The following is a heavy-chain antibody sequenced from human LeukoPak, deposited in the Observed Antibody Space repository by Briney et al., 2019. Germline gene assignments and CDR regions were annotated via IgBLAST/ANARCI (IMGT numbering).Heavy chain of an antibody. Sequence: PGGSLRLSCAASGFTFSSYSMNWGRQAPGKGLEWVSSISSSSSYIYYADSVKGRFTISRDNAKNSLYLQMNSLRAEDTAVYYCARTYGSGIWWFDPWGQGTLVTVSS. CDR2: ISSSSSYI. CDR3: ARTYGSGIWWFDP. J-gene: IGHJ5*02. V-gene: IGHV3-21*01. D-gene: IGHD3-10*01. CDR1: GFTFSSYS.